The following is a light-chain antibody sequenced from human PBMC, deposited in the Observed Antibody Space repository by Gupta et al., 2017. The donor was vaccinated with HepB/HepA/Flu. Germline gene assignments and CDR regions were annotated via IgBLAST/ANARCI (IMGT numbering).Light chain of an antibody. CDR3: QQRRSYGPPALT. J-gene: IGKJ3*01. CDR1: RSVGSY. V-gene: IGKV3-11*01. CDR2: DAA. Sequence: EILLTQSPATLSLSPGESATLSCRASRSVGSYLAWYQQKVGQAPRLLIYDAAKRATGSTARFSGSGYGTDCAITISSLDLEARAVYYCQQRRSYGPPALTFGQGTRVDIK.